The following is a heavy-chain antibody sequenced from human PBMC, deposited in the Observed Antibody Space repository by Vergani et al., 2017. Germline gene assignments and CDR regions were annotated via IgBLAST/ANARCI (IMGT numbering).Heavy chain of an antibody. CDR3: ARDRVDIVATTTYYYYYYGMDV. CDR1: GFTVSSNY. CDR2: IYSGGST. Sequence: EVQLVESGGGLVQPGGSLRLSCAASGFTVSSNYMSWVRQAPGKGLEWVSVIYSGGSTYYADSVKGRFTISRHNSKNTLYLQMNSLRAEDTAVYYCARDRVDIVATTTYYYYYYGMDVWGQGTTVPSP. V-gene: IGHV3-53*04. D-gene: IGHD5-12*01. J-gene: IGHJ6*02.